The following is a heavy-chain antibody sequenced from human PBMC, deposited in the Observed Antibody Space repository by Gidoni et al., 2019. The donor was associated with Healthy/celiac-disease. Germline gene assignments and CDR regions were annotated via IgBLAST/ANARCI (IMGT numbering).Heavy chain of an antibody. Sequence: ELWLLESAGYGVQPGWSFRLPSAASPFIFVDYAMHWVRQAPGKGLEWVSLISWDGGSTYYADSVKGRFTISRDNSKNSLYLQMNSLRAEDTALYYCAKDRRPRKYYYYGMDVWGQGTTVTVSS. J-gene: IGHJ6*02. V-gene: IGHV3-43D*04. CDR1: PFIFVDYA. CDR2: ISWDGGST. CDR3: AKDRRPRKYYYYGMDV.